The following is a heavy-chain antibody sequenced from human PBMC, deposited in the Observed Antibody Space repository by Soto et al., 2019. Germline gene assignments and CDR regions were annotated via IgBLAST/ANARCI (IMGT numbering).Heavy chain of an antibody. CDR1: GFIFTNFW. J-gene: IGHJ4*02. CDR3: AKDSWYFDL. V-gene: IGHV3-74*01. Sequence: VGSLRLSCEASGFIFTNFWMHWVRQVPGKGLVWVSRIDTSGSSTSYADSVKGRFTISRDNAKNTVSLQMNSLRAEDTGVYYCAKDSWYFDLWSQGSLVTVSS. CDR2: IDTSGSST. D-gene: IGHD6-13*01.